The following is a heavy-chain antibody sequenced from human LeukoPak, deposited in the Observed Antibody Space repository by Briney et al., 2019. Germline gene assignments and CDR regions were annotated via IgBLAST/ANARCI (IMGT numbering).Heavy chain of an antibody. D-gene: IGHD2-15*01. J-gene: IGHJ4*02. V-gene: IGHV4-61*08. Sequence: SETLSLTCTVSGGSISSGGYYWSWIRQPPGKGLEWIGYIYHSGSTNYNPSLKSRVTISVDTSKNQFSLKLSSVTAADTAVYYCARRTSGGSCYDYWGQGTLVTVSS. CDR3: ARRTSGGSCYDY. CDR1: GGSISSGGYY. CDR2: IYHSGST.